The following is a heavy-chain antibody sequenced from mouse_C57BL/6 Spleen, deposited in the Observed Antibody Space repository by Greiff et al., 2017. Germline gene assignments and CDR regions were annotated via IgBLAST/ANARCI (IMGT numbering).Heavy chain of an antibody. Sequence: VQLQQPGAELVMPGASVKLSCKASGYTFTSYWMHWVKQRPGQGLEWIGEIDPSDSYTNYNQKFKGKSTLTVDKSSSTAYMQLSSLTSEYSAVYYCARRNYYGSSYEDYFDYWGQGTALTVSS. CDR3: ARRNYYGSSYEDYFDY. V-gene: IGHV1-69*01. CDR2: IDPSDSYT. J-gene: IGHJ2*01. CDR1: GYTFTSYW. D-gene: IGHD1-1*01.